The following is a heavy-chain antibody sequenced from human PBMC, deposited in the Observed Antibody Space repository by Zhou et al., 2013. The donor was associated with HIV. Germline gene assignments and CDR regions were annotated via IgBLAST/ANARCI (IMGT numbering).Heavy chain of an antibody. CDR1: GAIFKNYA. CDR3: ARDRMSDYDSKRSSFGY. Sequence: QVQVVQSGAEVKKPGSSVKVSCKTSGAIFKNYAINWVRQAPGQGLEWMGRIMPLFSTTTYARKFEGRVTISADESTSTTYMELNSLTFDDTAVYYCARDRMSDYDSKRSSFGYWGQGTLVTVSS. CDR2: IMPLFSTT. D-gene: IGHD3-22*01. V-gene: IGHV1-69*13. J-gene: IGHJ4*02.